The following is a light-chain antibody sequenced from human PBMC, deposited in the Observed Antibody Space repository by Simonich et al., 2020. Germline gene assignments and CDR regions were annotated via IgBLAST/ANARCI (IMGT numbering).Light chain of an antibody. CDR3: CSYAGSSNWV. Sequence: QSALTQPASVSGSPGQSITIPCTGTSSDVGSYNLVSCYQQHPGKAPKLMIYEGRKRPSGVSNRFSGSKSGNTASLTISGLQAEDEADYYCCSYAGSSNWVFGGGTKLTVL. CDR2: EGR. CDR1: SSDVGSYNL. J-gene: IGLJ3*02. V-gene: IGLV2-23*01.